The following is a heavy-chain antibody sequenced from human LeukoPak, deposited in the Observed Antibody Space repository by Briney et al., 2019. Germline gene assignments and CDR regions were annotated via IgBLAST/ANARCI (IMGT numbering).Heavy chain of an antibody. CDR1: GFTFSDYW. Sequence: GGSLRLSCAASGFTFSDYWMHWVRQGPGKGLGWVSRIKTDGSETSYADSVKGRFTISRDNSKNTLYLQMNSLRAEDTAVYYCARGARGDVYSTRLSVIYYYYYMDVWGEGTSVIVSS. CDR3: ARGARGDVYSTRLSVIYYYYYMDV. D-gene: IGHD2-2*01. V-gene: IGHV3-74*01. CDR2: IKTDGSET. J-gene: IGHJ6*03.